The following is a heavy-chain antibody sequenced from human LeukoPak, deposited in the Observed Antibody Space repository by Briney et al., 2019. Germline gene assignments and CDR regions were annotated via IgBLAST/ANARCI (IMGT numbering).Heavy chain of an antibody. D-gene: IGHD3-22*01. CDR1: GYTFTGYY. V-gene: IGHV1-2*02. J-gene: IGHJ6*03. Sequence: GASVKVSCKASGYTFTGYYMHWVRQAPGQGLEWMGWINPNSGGTNYAQKFQGRVTITRNTSISTAYMELSSLRSEDTAVYYCARGGSSGPYYYYYYMDVWGKGTTVTVSS. CDR3: ARGGSSGPYYYYYYMDV. CDR2: INPNSGGT.